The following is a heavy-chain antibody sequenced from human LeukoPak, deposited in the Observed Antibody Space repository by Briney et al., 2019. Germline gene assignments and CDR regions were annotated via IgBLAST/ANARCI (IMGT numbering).Heavy chain of an antibody. V-gene: IGHV3-30*18. CDR1: GFTFRRSA. CDR2: ISYDGGTK. Sequence: LRLSCVPSGFTFRRSAMHWVRQAPGRGLEWIAFISYDGGTKYYADSVKGRFTISRDNFKNTLSLQMDSLRAEDTAVYYCAKDLETKYCIDYWGQGTLATVSS. D-gene: IGHD2-15*01. CDR3: AKDLETKYCIDY. J-gene: IGHJ4*02.